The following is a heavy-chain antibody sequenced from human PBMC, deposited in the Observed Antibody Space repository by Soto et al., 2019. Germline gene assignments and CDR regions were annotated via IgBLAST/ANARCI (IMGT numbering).Heavy chain of an antibody. CDR3: ASRLAVIAAAGPLGMDV. V-gene: IGHV3-21*01. Sequence: EVQLVESGGGLVKPGGSLRLSCAASGFTFSSYSMNWVRQAPGKGLEWVSSISSSSSYIYYADSVKGRFTISRDNAKNSLYLQRNSLTPERTAVYYCASRLAVIAAAGPLGMDVWGQGTTVTVSS. CDR2: ISSSSSYI. CDR1: GFTFSSYS. J-gene: IGHJ6*02. D-gene: IGHD6-13*01.